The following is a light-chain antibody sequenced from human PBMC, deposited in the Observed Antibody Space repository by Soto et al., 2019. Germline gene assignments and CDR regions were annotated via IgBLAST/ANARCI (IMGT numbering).Light chain of an antibody. CDR1: QNILYSSNNKNY. V-gene: IGKV4-1*01. J-gene: IGKJ2*01. Sequence: DIVMTQSPDSLAVSLGERATINCKSSQNILYSSNNKNYLAWYQQKLGQPPKLLIYWASTRESGVPDRFSGSGSGTDFTLTISSLQAEDVAVYYCQQYYGTPYTFGQGTKLEIK. CDR2: WAS. CDR3: QQYYGTPYT.